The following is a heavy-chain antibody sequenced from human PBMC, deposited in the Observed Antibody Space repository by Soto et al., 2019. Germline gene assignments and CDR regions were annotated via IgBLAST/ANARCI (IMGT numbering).Heavy chain of an antibody. V-gene: IGHV3-66*01. CDR1: GLAVSTDY. D-gene: IGHD6-6*01. CDR2: IYVGGGT. Sequence: EVHLVESGGDLVQPGGSLRLSCAASGLAVSTDYMTCVRQAPGKGLEWVSLIYVGGGTYYADSVKGRFTISRDNSNSTLYLQMNSLSAEDTAVYYCAVYAARHWFGPWGQGTLVTVSS. J-gene: IGHJ5*02. CDR3: AVYAARHWFGP.